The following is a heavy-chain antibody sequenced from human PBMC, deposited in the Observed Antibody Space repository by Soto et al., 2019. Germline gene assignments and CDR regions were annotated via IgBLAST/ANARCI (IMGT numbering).Heavy chain of an antibody. Sequence: ASVKVSCKASGYSFTSYAMRWVRQAPGQGLEWMGWINAGNGNTRYSQKFQGRVTITTDTSASTAYMELSSLRSEDTAVYYCARSDDFWSGYRYYFDYWGQGTLVTVSS. V-gene: IGHV1-3*01. CDR2: INAGNGNT. J-gene: IGHJ4*02. CDR3: ARSDDFWSGYRYYFDY. CDR1: GYSFTSYA. D-gene: IGHD3-3*01.